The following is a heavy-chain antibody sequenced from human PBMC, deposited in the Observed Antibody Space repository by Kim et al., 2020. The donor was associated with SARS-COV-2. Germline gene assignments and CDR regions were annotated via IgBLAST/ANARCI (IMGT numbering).Heavy chain of an antibody. J-gene: IGHJ4*02. CDR3: ARGVEMATWLDY. V-gene: IGHV5-51*01. Sequence: RYSPSFQGQVTISADKSISTAYLQWSSLKASDTAMYYCARGVEMATWLDYWGQGTLVTVSS. D-gene: IGHD5-12*01.